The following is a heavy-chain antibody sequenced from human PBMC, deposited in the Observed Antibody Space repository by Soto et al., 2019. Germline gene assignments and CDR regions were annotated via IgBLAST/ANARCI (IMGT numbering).Heavy chain of an antibody. CDR3: RDGEYN. CDR2: IRATSAT. CDR1: GITFSSHA. J-gene: IGHJ4*02. Sequence: EVQLVESGGDLVQPGGSLRLSCAASGITFSSHAMNWVRQAPGKGLEWVASIRATSATYYADSVKGRFIISRDNAKDSLFLQMNGLRVEDAAVYYCRDGEYNWGQGTLVTVCS. D-gene: IGHD4-17*01. V-gene: IGHV3-48*01.